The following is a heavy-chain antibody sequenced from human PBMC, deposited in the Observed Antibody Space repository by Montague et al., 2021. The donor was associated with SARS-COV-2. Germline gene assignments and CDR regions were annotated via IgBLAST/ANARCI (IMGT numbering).Heavy chain of an antibody. CDR1: GFSIGSGDY. CDR2: VYHSVTT. Sequence: SETLSLTCTVSGFSIGSGDYWGWIRQPPGKGLEWIGSVYHSVTTYYYPSLQSRLTMSIDTSTNQFSLRLTSVTAADTAVFFCVREKAGGLRNVFDIWGQGTTVTVSS. CDR3: VREKAGGLRNVFDI. J-gene: IGHJ3*02. V-gene: IGHV4-38-2*02.